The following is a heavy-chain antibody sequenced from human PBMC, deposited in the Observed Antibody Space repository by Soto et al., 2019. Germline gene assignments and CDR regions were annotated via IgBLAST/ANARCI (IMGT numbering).Heavy chain of an antibody. CDR2: IKPDGSEQ. J-gene: IGHJ6*02. D-gene: IGHD1-20*01. Sequence: EVQLVESGGGLVQPGGSLRLSCAASEFTFDKYYMTWVRQAPGKGPEWVANIKPDGSEQYYVDSVKGRFTISRDNATNSLSLQLNSLRAEDTAVYFCARGNWNYYYGFDVWGQGATVTVSS. CDR1: EFTFDKYY. V-gene: IGHV3-7*01. CDR3: ARGNWNYYYGFDV.